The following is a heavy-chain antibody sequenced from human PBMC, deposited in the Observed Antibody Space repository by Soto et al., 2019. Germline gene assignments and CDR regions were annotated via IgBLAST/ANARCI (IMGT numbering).Heavy chain of an antibody. CDR1: GFTFSSYS. CDR2: ISSSSSYI. CDR3: ARGERLGELSHK. Sequence: EVQLVESGGGLVKPGGSLRLSCAASGFTFSSYSMNRVRQAPGKGLEWVSSISSSSSYIYYADSVKGRFTISRDNAKNSLYLQMNSLRAEDTAVYYCARGERLGELSHKWGQGTLVTVSS. V-gene: IGHV3-21*01. J-gene: IGHJ4*02. D-gene: IGHD3-16*02.